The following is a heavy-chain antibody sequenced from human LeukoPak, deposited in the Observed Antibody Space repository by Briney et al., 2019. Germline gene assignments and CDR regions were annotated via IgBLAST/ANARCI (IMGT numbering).Heavy chain of an antibody. CDR1: GVTFTSYG. V-gene: IGHV3-30*18. Sequence: GGSLRLSCAASGVTFTSYGMHWVRQAPGKGLEWVAVISYDGSKKYYADSVKGRFTISRDNSKNTLDLQMNSLRGEDTAVYYCAKDICVFLGSCPLYGMDVWGQGTTVTVSS. CDR2: ISYDGSKK. D-gene: IGHD3-16*01. CDR3: AKDICVFLGSCPLYGMDV. J-gene: IGHJ6*02.